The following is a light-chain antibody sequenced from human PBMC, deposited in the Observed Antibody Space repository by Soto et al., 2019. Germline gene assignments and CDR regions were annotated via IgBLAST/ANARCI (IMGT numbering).Light chain of an antibody. CDR3: QHYDNSPL. J-gene: IGKJ3*01. Sequence: EIVLTQSPGTLSLSPGERATLSCRASQSVSSSYLVWYQQKPGQAPRLLIYGASTRAAGITDRFSGSGSGTEFTLTISRLEPEDFAVYYCQHYDNSPLFGPGTKVDIK. CDR1: QSVSSSY. V-gene: IGKV3-20*01. CDR2: GAS.